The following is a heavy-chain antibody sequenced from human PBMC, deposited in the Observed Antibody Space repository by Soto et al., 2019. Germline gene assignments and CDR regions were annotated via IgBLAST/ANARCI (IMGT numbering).Heavy chain of an antibody. V-gene: IGHV4-39*01. CDR1: GGSISSSSYY. D-gene: IGHD2-15*01. CDR2: IYYSGST. Sequence: QLQLQESGPGLVKPSETLSLTCTVSGGSISSSSYYWGWIRQPPGKGLEWIGSIYYSGSTYYNPSLKSRVTISVDTSKNQFSLKLSSVTAADTAVYYCRLALEGYCSGGSCYTQQYWGQGTLVTVSS. J-gene: IGHJ4*02. CDR3: RLALEGYCSGGSCYTQQY.